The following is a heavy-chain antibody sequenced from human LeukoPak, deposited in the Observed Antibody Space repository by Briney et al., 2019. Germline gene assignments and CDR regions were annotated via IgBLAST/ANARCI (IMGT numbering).Heavy chain of an antibody. D-gene: IGHD4-17*01. CDR1: GVSFSTYY. J-gene: IGHJ4*02. CDR3: ARQLYGSDY. Sequence: SETLSLTCDVSGVSFSTYYWSWIRQSPEKGLEWIWEVSHSGYTNYNPSLKGRVTISVDTSKNQFSLKLSSVTAADTAVYYCARQLYGSDYWGQGTLVTVSS. CDR2: VSHSGYT. V-gene: IGHV4-34*01.